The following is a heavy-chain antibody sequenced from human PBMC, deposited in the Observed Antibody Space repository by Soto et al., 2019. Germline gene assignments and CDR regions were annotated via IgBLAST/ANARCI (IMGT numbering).Heavy chain of an antibody. D-gene: IGHD3-3*01. Sequence: ASVKVSCKASGYTFTGYYMHWVRQAPGQGLEWMGWINPNSGGTNYAQKFQGWVTMTRDTSTSTAYMELSRLRSDDTAVYYCARARRTDYDFWSGYFTGHYYYYGMDVWGQGTTVTVSS. V-gene: IGHV1-2*04. CDR2: INPNSGGT. CDR1: GYTFTGYY. CDR3: ARARRTDYDFWSGYFTGHYYYYGMDV. J-gene: IGHJ6*02.